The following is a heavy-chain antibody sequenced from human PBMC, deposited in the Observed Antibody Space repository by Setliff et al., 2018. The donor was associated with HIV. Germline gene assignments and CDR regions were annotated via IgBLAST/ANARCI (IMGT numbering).Heavy chain of an antibody. CDR1: GGSISGSNYY. CDR3: ARQQHSSDLKIWNY. D-gene: IGHD6-19*01. J-gene: IGHJ4*02. CDR2: IYYSGST. V-gene: IGHV4-39*01. Sequence: SETLSLTCTVSGGSISGSNYYWGWIRQPPGKGLEWFGSIYYSGSTYYSPSLKSRVTISVDTSKNQFSLTLTSVTAADTAVYYCARQQHSSDLKIWNYWGQGTLDTVSS.